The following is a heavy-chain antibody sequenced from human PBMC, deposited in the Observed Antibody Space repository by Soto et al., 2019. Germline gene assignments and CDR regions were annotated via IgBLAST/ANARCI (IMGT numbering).Heavy chain of an antibody. Sequence: QVQLQESGPGLVKPSGTLSLTCAVSGDSFTSSNWWTWVRQPPGKGLEWIGDILHTGHTDYSPSLKRRVTISVDTSNRQFSLRLTSVTAADTAVYYCARSPRRVDGKWFLDYWGQGTLVTVSS. CDR1: GDSFTSSNW. J-gene: IGHJ4*02. V-gene: IGHV4-4*02. CDR3: ARSPRRVDGKWFLDY. CDR2: ILHTGHT. D-gene: IGHD3-22*01.